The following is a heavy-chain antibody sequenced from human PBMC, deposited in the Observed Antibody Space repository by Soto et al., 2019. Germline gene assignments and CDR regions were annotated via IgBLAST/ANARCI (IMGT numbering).Heavy chain of an antibody. V-gene: IGHV1-2*04. CDR3: ARGASVGVVIIDYYYYGMDV. J-gene: IGHJ6*01. Sequence: ASVKVSCKASGYTFTGYYMHWVRQAPGQGLEWMGWINPNSGGTNYAQKFQGWVTMTRDTSISTAYMELSSLRSEDTAVYYCARGASVGVVIIDYYYYGMDVWGQGTTVTVSS. CDR2: INPNSGGT. D-gene: IGHD3-3*01. CDR1: GYTFTGYY.